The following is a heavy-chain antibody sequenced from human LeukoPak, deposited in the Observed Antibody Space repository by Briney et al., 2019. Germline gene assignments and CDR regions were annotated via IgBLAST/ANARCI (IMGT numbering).Heavy chain of an antibody. CDR3: ARAEYQLLPNYYYYYMDV. Sequence: SETLSLTCAVFGGSFSGYFWSWIRQPPGKGLEWIGEINESGSTNYNPSLKSRVTMSVDTSKNQFSLKLSSVTAADTAVYYCARAEYQLLPNYYYYYMDVWGKGTTVTVSS. CDR1: GGSFSGYF. V-gene: IGHV4-34*01. CDR2: INESGST. D-gene: IGHD2-2*01. J-gene: IGHJ6*03.